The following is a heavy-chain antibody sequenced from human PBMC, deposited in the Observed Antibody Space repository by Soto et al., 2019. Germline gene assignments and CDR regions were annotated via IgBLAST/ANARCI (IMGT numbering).Heavy chain of an antibody. V-gene: IGHV1-3*01. CDR2: INGGNGYT. J-gene: IGHJ4*02. CDR1: GYTFAGYA. Sequence: QVQLVQSGAEVKKPGASVKVSCKASGYTFAGYAMHWVRQAPGQRLGWMGWINGGNGYTKYLQKFQGRVTITRDTSASTAYMELSSLTSEDTAVYYCARGLYSNPHFDYWGQGTLVTVSS. D-gene: IGHD4-4*01. CDR3: ARGLYSNPHFDY.